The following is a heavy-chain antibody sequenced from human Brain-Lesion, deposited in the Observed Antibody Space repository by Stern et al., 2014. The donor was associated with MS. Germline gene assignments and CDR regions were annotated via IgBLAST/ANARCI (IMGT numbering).Heavy chain of an antibody. Sequence: QVQLQESGPGLVKPSATLSLSCTVSGGSISSSTYYWAWHRQPPGKGLEGIGNIYYSGLTYSNPSLKSRVTISVDTSKKPFSLKLNSLTAADTAIYYCARHDSVPRSSQLYSARDRGPGYSDYWGQGTLVTVSS. CDR1: GGSISSSTYY. D-gene: IGHD1-26*01. CDR2: IYYSGLT. CDR3: ARHDSVPRSSQLYSARDRGPGYSDY. J-gene: IGHJ4*02. V-gene: IGHV4-39*01.